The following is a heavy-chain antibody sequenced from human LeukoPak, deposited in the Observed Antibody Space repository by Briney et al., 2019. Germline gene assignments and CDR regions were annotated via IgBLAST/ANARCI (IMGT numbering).Heavy chain of an antibody. J-gene: IGHJ4*02. V-gene: IGHV3-30*02. CDR2: IRYDGSNK. Sequence: GGSLRLSCAASGFKFSSYGMHWVRQAPGKGLEWVAFIRYDGSNKYYADSVKGRFTISRDNSKNTLYLQMNSLRVEDTAVYYCARGPSGYHNTGGQGTLVTVSS. CDR1: GFKFSSYG. CDR3: ARGPSGYHNT. D-gene: IGHD5-12*01.